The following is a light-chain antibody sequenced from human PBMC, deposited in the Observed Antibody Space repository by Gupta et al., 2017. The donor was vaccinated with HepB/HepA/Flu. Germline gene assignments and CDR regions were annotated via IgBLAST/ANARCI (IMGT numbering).Light chain of an antibody. CDR1: TFNVGSNS. CDR2: RNN. J-gene: IGLJ3*02. V-gene: IGLV1-44*01. CDR3: ASWDDSRNGV. Sequence: QSVLPQPPPASGTPGQRVTISCSGSTFNVGSNSVHWYQQHPGTAPKLRIYRNNHRPAGFPDRFSGSKAGTAASLATSGLQAEDEAVYYCASWDDSRNGVFGGGTKLTVL.